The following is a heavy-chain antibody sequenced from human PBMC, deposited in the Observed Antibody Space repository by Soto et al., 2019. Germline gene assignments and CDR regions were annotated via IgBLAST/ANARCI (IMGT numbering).Heavy chain of an antibody. CDR3: ARAMITFGGVIVKDYYYYMDA. Sequence: SQPLSLTCAISGDSVSSNSAAWNWIRQSPSRGLEWLGRTYYMSKLYNDYAVSVKSRITINPDTSKNQFSLQLNSVTPEDTAVYYCARAMITFGGVIVKDYYYYMDAWGKGTTVTVSS. V-gene: IGHV6-1*01. J-gene: IGHJ6*03. CDR1: GDSVSSNSAA. CDR2: TYYMSKLYN. D-gene: IGHD3-16*02.